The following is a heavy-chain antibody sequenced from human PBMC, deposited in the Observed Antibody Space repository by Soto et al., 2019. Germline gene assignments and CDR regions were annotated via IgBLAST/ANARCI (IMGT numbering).Heavy chain of an antibody. D-gene: IGHD3-22*01. Sequence: GGSLRLSCAASGFTFSSYAMHWVRQAPGKGLEWVAVISYDGSNKYYADSVKGRFTISRDNSKNTLYLQMNSLRAEDTAVYYYVKGGITMIVVVITDFDYWGQGTLVTVSS. V-gene: IGHV3-30-3*01. CDR3: VKGGITMIVVVITDFDY. J-gene: IGHJ4*02. CDR2: ISYDGSNK. CDR1: GFTFSSYA.